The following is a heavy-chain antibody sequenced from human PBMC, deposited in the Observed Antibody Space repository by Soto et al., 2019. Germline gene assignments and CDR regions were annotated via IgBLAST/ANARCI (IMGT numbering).Heavy chain of an antibody. D-gene: IGHD4-17*01. V-gene: IGHV4-59*08. CDR3: AKNGDYPIHPLDY. CDR2: IYYSGST. Sequence: PSETLSLTCTVSGGSISSYYWSWIRQPPGKGLEWIGYIYYSGSTNYNPSLKSRVTISVDTSKNQFSLKLSSVTAADTAVYYCAKNGDYPIHPLDYWGQGTLVTVSS. J-gene: IGHJ4*02. CDR1: GGSISSYY.